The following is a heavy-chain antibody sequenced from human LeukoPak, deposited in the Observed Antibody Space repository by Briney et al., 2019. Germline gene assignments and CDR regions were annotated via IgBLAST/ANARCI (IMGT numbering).Heavy chain of an antibody. CDR1: GFTFSSYA. CDR3: AKAVAYSSSWDYYYYGMDV. V-gene: IGHV3-30-3*01. D-gene: IGHD6-13*01. CDR2: ISYDGSNK. Sequence: GGSLRLSCAASGFTFSSYAMHWVRQAPGKGLEWVAVISYDGSNKYYADSVKGRFTISRDNSKNTLYLQMNSLRAEDTAVYYCAKAVAYSSSWDYYYYGMDVWGQGTTVTVSS. J-gene: IGHJ6*02.